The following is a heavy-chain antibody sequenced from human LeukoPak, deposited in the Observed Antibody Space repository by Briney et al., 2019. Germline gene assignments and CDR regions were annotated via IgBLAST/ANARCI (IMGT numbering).Heavy chain of an antibody. CDR2: ISSSGSTI. V-gene: IGHV3-48*03. CDR1: GLTFSSYE. D-gene: IGHD6-13*01. CDR3: ARDGTAAGLYFDL. J-gene: IGHJ4*01. Sequence: GGSLRLSCAASGLTFSSYEMNWVRQAPGKGLEWVSYISSSGSTIYYADSVKGRFTISRDNAKNSLYLQMSSLRAEDTAVYYCARDGTAAGLYFDLWGQGTLVTVSS.